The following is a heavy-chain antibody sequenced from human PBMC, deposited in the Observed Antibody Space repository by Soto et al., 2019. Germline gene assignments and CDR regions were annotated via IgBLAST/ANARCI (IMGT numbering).Heavy chain of an antibody. CDR3: ARDASRWYGQSWCDP. V-gene: IGHV1-18*01. Sequence: QVQLVQSGAEVKKPGASVKVSCKASGYTFTSYGISWVRQAPGQGLEWMGWISAYNGNTNYAQKLQGRVTMTTDTSXXKAYMELRSLRSDDTAVYYCARDASRWYGQSWCDPWGQGTLVTVSS. D-gene: IGHD6-13*01. CDR1: GYTFTSYG. CDR2: ISAYNGNT. J-gene: IGHJ5*02.